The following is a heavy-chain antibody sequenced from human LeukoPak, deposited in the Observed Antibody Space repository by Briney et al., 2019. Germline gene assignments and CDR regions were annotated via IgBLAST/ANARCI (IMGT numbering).Heavy chain of an antibody. CDR2: ITSNGGAT. V-gene: IGHV3-43*01. CDR1: GFTFSSYW. CDR3: VKDSNWALDY. D-gene: IGHD7-27*01. Sequence: GGSLRLSCAASGFTFSSYWMHWVRQAPGKGLEWVSLITSNGGATHYRDSVKGRFTISRDNSKNSLYLQMLNLRIEDTALYYCVKDSNWALDYWGQGTLVAVSS. J-gene: IGHJ4*02.